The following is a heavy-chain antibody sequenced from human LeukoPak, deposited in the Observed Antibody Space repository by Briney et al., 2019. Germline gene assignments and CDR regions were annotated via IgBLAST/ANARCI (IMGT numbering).Heavy chain of an antibody. J-gene: IGHJ5*02. V-gene: IGHV1-2*02. CDR2: INPNSGGT. CDR3: ARERVYCSSTSCYRGWFDP. CDR1: GYTFTGYY. Sequence: ASVKVSCKASGYTFTGYYMHWVRQAPGQGLEWMGWINPNSGGTNYAQEFQGRVTMTRDTSISTAYMELSRLRSEDTAVYYCARERVYCSSTSCYRGWFDPWGQGTLVTVSS. D-gene: IGHD2-2*02.